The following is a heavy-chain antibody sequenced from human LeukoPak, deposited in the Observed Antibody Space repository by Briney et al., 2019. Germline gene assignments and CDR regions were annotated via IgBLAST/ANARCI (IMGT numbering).Heavy chain of an antibody. V-gene: IGHV4-59*01. CDR1: GVSITSNY. J-gene: IGHJ3*01. CDR3: ARGTYNSSPPDL. D-gene: IGHD1-14*01. CDR2: IFYTGST. Sequence: SETLSLTCTVSGVSITSNYWSWIRQPPGKGLEWIGYIFYTGSTKYNPSLKSRVTILVDTSRNQFSLKLSSVTAADTAVYSCARGTYNSSPPDLWGQGTMVTVSS.